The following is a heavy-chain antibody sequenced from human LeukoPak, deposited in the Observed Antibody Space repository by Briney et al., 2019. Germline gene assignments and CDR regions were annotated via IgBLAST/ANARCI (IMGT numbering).Heavy chain of an antibody. CDR3: ARLSISVAGQDH. Sequence: GGSLRLSCAASGFTFSKYWMSWVRQAPGKGLEWVANIGRDGSEEYYVDSVKGRFTISRDNDKNSLYLQLNSLIVEDTAIYYCARLSISVAGQDHWGQGALITVSS. J-gene: IGHJ4*02. CDR2: IGRDGSEE. D-gene: IGHD6-19*01. CDR1: GFTFSKYW. V-gene: IGHV3-7*01.